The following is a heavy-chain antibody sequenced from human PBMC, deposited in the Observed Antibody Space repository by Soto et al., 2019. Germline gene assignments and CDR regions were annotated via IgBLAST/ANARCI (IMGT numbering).Heavy chain of an antibody. V-gene: IGHV3-7*03. Sequence: GGSLRLSCAASGFSFGDYWMSWVRQAPGKGLEWVAHMKKDGSEKYYVDSVKGRFSVSRDNSKNSLYLQMDSLRAEHTAVYYCAKLGSGYYTGLYFDYWGQGTLVTFSS. J-gene: IGHJ4*02. CDR1: GFSFGDYW. CDR2: MKKDGSEK. D-gene: IGHD3-3*01. CDR3: AKLGSGYYTGLYFDY.